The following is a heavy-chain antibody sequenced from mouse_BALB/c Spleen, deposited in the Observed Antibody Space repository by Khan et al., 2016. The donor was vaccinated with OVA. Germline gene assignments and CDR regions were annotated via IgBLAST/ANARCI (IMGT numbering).Heavy chain of an antibody. CDR1: GFTFSSYS. D-gene: IGHD4-1*01. CDR3: ADHLTGSFAY. V-gene: IGHV5-6*01. J-gene: IGHJ3*01. Sequence: EVQLVESGGDLVKPGGSLKLSCAASGFTFSSYSMSWVRQTPDKKLEWVASISIGGDYTYYPDSVKGRFTISRDNAKNTLYRQMSDLMSEDTAKYYCADHLTGSFAYWGQGTLVTVSA. CDR2: ISIGGDYT.